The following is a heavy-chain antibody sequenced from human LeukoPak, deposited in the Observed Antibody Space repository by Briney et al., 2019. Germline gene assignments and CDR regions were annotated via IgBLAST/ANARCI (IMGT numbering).Heavy chain of an antibody. J-gene: IGHJ4*02. D-gene: IGHD2-2*01. Sequence: GGSQRLSCTASGFTFSTFSMHWIRQAPGKGLEWVADILYDGSTQYCADSVRGRFTASRDNSKDTLYLQMNSLRVEDTAVYYCARVDCRSTSCSPFDYWGQGTLVTVSS. CDR3: ARVDCRSTSCSPFDY. V-gene: IGHV3-30*04. CDR1: GFTFSTFS. CDR2: ILYDGSTQ.